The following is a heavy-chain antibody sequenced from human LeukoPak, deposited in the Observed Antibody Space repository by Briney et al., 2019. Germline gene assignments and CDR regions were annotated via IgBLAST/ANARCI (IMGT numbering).Heavy chain of an antibody. V-gene: IGHV5-51*01. CDR2: IYPGDSDT. D-gene: IGHD2-8*01. Sequence: GESLKISCKGSGYSFTSYWIGWVRQMPGKGLEWMGIIYPGDSDTRYSPSFQGQVTISADKSISTAYLQWSSLKASDTAMYYCARTATDIVLMVYAEADAFDIWGQGTMVTVSS. J-gene: IGHJ3*02. CDR3: ARTATDIVLMVYAEADAFDI. CDR1: GYSFTSYW.